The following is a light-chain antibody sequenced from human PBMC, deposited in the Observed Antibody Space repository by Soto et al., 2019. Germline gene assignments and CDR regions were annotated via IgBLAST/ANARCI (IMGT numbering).Light chain of an antibody. V-gene: IGLV2-23*01. CDR3: CSYAGIRTLV. CDR1: SSDVGSYNL. J-gene: IGLJ2*01. Sequence: QSALTQPASVSGSPGQSITISCTGTSSDVGSYNLVSWHQQHPGKAPKLMIYEGSKRPSGVSNRFSGSKSGNTASLTISGLQAEDESDYYCCSYAGIRTLVFGGGTKLTVL. CDR2: EGS.